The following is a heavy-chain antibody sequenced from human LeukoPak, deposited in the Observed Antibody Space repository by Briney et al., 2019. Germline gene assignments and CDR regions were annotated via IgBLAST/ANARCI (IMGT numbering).Heavy chain of an antibody. Sequence: ASVKGSCKASGYTFTGYYMHWVRQAPGQGLEWMGWINPNSGGTNYAQKFQGWVTMTRDTSISTAYMELSRLRSDDTAVYYCARAGVSITIFGVVRDGMDVWGQGTTVTVSS. CDR2: INPNSGGT. J-gene: IGHJ6*02. CDR3: ARAGVSITIFGVVRDGMDV. V-gene: IGHV1-2*04. D-gene: IGHD3-3*01. CDR1: GYTFTGYY.